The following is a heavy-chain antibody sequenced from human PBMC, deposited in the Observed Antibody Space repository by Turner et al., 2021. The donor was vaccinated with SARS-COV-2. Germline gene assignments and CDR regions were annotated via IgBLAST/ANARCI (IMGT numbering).Heavy chain of an antibody. J-gene: IGHJ5*02. CDR3: AGLYQGIAAAAISWFDP. Sequence: VQPVQSGAEVKKPGSSVKVSCQASGGPFSRYAISWVRQAPGRGLEMMRRIIPILGIANYAQKYQGGVTITADKSTSTAYMELSSLRSEDTAVYCCAGLYQGIAAAAISWFDPWGQGTLVTVSS. CDR2: IIPILGIA. D-gene: IGHD6-13*01. CDR1: GGPFSRYA. V-gene: IGHV1-69*04.